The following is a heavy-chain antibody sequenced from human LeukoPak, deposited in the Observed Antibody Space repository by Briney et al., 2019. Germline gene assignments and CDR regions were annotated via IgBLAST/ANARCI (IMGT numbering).Heavy chain of an antibody. Sequence: PGGSLRLSCAASGLTFSNFWMGWARQAPGKGLEWVANINQDGSQTRYVDSVTGRFTISRDNAKSSLYLQMNSLRADDTAVFYCARVYCSGGSCYSYFDCWGQGTLVTVSS. CDR3: ARVYCSGGSCYSYFDC. V-gene: IGHV3-7*05. CDR1: GLTFSNFW. CDR2: INQDGSQT. D-gene: IGHD2-15*01. J-gene: IGHJ4*02.